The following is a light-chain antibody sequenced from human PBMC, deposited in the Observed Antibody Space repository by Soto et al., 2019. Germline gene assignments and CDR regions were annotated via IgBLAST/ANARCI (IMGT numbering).Light chain of an antibody. CDR1: LPVRDNF. V-gene: IGKV3-20*01. CDR3: HQYHSSPT. J-gene: IGKJ1*01. Sequence: ENVLTQSPGTLSLSPGQMATLTCRASLPVRDNFLAWYQQKPGQTPRVLIYDVSTRATGVPDRFSGSGSATDFPLTISRLEPGDSAVYFCHQYHSSPTFGQGTKVEIK. CDR2: DVS.